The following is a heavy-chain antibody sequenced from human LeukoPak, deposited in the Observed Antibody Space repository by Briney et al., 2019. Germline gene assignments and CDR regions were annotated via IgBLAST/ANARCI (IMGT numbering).Heavy chain of an antibody. CDR3: ARARYFDWLGRAYFDY. CDR2: INHSGST. CDR1: GGSFSGYY. J-gene: IGHJ4*02. Sequence: SETLSLTCAVYGGSFSGYYWSWIRQPPGKGLERIGEINHSGSTNYNPSLKSRVTISVDTSKNQFSLKLSSVTAADTAVYYCARARYFDWLGRAYFDYWGQGTLVTVSS. V-gene: IGHV4-34*01. D-gene: IGHD3-9*01.